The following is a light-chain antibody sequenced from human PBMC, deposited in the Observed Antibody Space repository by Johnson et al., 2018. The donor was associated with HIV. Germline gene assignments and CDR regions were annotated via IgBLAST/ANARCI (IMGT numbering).Light chain of an antibody. CDR3: GTWDSSLSAYV. Sequence: QSVLTQPPSVSAAPGQKVTISCSGSSSNIGNNYVSWYQQFPGTAPKLLIYGNNKRHSGIPDRISGSKSGTSANLGIHGLQTGDEADYYCGTWDSSLSAYVFGTGTKVTVL. CDR2: GNN. J-gene: IGLJ1*01. CDR1: SSNIGNNY. V-gene: IGLV1-51*01.